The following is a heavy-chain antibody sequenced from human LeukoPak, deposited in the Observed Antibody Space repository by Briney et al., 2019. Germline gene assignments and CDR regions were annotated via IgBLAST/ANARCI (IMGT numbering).Heavy chain of an antibody. D-gene: IGHD3-3*01. CDR3: ARAPPWSYYYYMDV. V-gene: IGHV4-61*01. Sequence: SETLSLTCTVSGGSLSSSSYYWSWIRQPPGKGLEWIGYIYTSGSTNYNPSLKSRVTISVDTSKNQFSLKLSSVTAADTAVYYCARAPPWSYYYYMDVWGKGTTVTVSS. CDR2: IYTSGST. CDR1: GGSLSSSSYY. J-gene: IGHJ6*03.